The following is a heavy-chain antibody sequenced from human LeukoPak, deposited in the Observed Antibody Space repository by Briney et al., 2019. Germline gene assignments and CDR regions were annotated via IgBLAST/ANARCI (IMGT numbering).Heavy chain of an antibody. D-gene: IGHD4/OR15-4a*01. CDR2: IFSST. J-gene: IGHJ4*02. CDR1: GFTVSSNS. CDR3: ARRAGAYSHPYDY. Sequence: QSGGSLRLSCTVSGFTVSSNSMSWVRQAPGKGLEWVSFIFSSTHYSDSVKGRFTISRDNSKNTLYLQMNSLRAEDTAVYYFARRAGAYSHPYDYWGQGTLVTVSS. V-gene: IGHV3-53*01.